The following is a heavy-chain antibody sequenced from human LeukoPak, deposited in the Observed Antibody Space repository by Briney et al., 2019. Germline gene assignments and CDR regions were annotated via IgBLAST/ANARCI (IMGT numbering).Heavy chain of an antibody. D-gene: IGHD2-15*01. CDR3: AKDLYSHCSGGSCYFDY. V-gene: IGHV3-23*01. Sequence: PGGSLRLSCAASGFTFSSYGMSWARQAPGKGLEWVSAISGSGGSTYYADSVKGRFTISRDNSKNTLYLQMNSLRAEDTAVYYCAKDLYSHCSGGSCYFDYWGQGTLVTVSS. CDR1: GFTFSSYG. J-gene: IGHJ4*02. CDR2: ISGSGGST.